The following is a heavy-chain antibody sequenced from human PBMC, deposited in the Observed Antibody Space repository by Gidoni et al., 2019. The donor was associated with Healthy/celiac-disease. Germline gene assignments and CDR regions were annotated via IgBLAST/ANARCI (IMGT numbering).Heavy chain of an antibody. CDR2: INHSGST. Sequence: QVQLQQWGAGLLKPSETLSLTCAVYGGSFSGYYWRWIRQPPGKGLEWIGEINHSGSTNYNPSLKSRVTISVDTSKNQFSLKLSSVTAADTAVYYCAAQYDIVVVPAPYYYYYMDVWGKGTTVTVSS. D-gene: IGHD2-2*01. V-gene: IGHV4-34*01. CDR3: AAQYDIVVVPAPYYYYYMDV. CDR1: GGSFSGYY. J-gene: IGHJ6*03.